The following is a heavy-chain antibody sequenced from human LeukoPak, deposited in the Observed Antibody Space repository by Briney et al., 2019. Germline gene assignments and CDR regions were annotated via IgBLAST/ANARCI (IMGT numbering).Heavy chain of an antibody. Sequence: GGSLRLSCAASGFTFSSYAMSWVRRAPGKGLEWVSAISGSGGSTYYADSVKGRFTISRDNSKNTLYLQMNSLRAEDTAVYYCAKVAKGVLTYDFWSGYYYGMDVWGQGTTVTVSS. CDR1: GFTFSSYA. D-gene: IGHD3-3*01. CDR2: ISGSGGST. J-gene: IGHJ6*02. V-gene: IGHV3-23*01. CDR3: AKVAKGVLTYDFWSGYYYGMDV.